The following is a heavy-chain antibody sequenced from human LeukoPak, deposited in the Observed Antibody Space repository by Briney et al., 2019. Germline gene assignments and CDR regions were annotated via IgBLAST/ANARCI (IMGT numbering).Heavy chain of an antibody. CDR1: GYTFINYA. Sequence: GASVKVSCKASGYTFINYAISWVRQAPGQGLEWMGWISAYNANTHYAQKLQGRVTMTTDTSTSTAYMELRSLRSDDTAVYYCARPIIVGATGEYYFDYWGQGTLVTVSS. V-gene: IGHV1-18*01. D-gene: IGHD1-26*01. J-gene: IGHJ4*02. CDR2: ISAYNANT. CDR3: ARPIIVGATGEYYFDY.